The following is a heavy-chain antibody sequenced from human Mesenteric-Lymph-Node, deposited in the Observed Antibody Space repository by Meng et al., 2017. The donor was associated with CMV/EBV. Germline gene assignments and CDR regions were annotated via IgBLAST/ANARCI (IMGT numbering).Heavy chain of an antibody. D-gene: IGHD2-8*01. J-gene: IGHJ4*02. V-gene: IGHV4-61*01. CDR2: IYYSGFT. CDR1: GGSVSSGTYY. CDR3: ARDSMVSEWYYFDY. Sequence: SETLSLTCTVSGGSVSSGTYYWSWIRQPPGKGLEWIGYIYYSGFTNYNPSLKSRVTMSVDTSQNQFSLKLSSVTAADTAVYYCARDSMVSEWYYFDYWGQGTLVTVSS.